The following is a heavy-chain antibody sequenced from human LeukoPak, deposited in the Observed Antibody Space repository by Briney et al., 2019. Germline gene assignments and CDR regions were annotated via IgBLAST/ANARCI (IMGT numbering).Heavy chain of an antibody. CDR1: GDSVSRNNAA. V-gene: IGHV6-1*01. CDR3: TRDGHAPRSPYYFDY. CDR2: AYYRSKWYI. J-gene: IGHJ4*02. Sequence: SQTLSLTCAISGDSVSRNNAAWNWIRQSPSRGLEWLGRAYYRSKWYIDYAISVKSRITINPDTSKNQFSLQLNSVTPEDTAVYYCTRDGHAPRSPYYFDYWGQETLVTVSS.